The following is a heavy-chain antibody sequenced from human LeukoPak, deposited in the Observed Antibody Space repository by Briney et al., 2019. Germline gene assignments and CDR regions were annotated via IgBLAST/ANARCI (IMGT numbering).Heavy chain of an antibody. CDR2: MNHNSGNT. J-gene: IGHJ6*02. V-gene: IGHV1-8*01. Sequence: GASVKVSCQASGCTFTSYDINWVRQATGRGLEWMGGMNHNSGNTGYAQKFQGRVTMTRHTSLRTAYMELSSLTAEDTAVYSFARVLLWCVEPHTCMDVWGQGTTVTVSS. CDR3: ARVLLWCVEPHTCMDV. CDR1: GCTFTSYD. D-gene: IGHD3-10*01.